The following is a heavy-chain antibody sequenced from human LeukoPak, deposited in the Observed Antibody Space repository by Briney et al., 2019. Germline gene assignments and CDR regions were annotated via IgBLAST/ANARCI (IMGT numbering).Heavy chain of an antibody. D-gene: IGHD6-19*01. CDR2: ISSRSFTI. J-gene: IGHJ3*02. CDR1: GFTFSAYS. V-gene: IGHV3-48*02. CDR3: ARSVIAVAGYDAFDI. Sequence: PGGSLRLSCAASGFTFSAYSMNWVRQAPGKGLDWVSYISSRSFTIYYADSVKGRFTISRDNAKNSLYLEMNSLRDEETAVYYCARSVIAVAGYDAFDIWGQGTVVTVSS.